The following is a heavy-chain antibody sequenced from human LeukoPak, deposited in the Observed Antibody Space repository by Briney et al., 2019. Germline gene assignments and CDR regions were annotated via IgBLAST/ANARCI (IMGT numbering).Heavy chain of an antibody. V-gene: IGHV4-59*01. CDR3: AREISSITGTGFDY. D-gene: IGHD1-20*01. Sequence: PSETLSLTCTVSGGSISSYYWSWIRQPPGKGLEWIGYIYYSGSTNYNPSLKSRVTISVDTSKNQFSLKLSSVTAADTAVYYCAREISSITGTGFDYWGQGTLVTVSS. J-gene: IGHJ4*02. CDR1: GGSISSYY. CDR2: IYYSGST.